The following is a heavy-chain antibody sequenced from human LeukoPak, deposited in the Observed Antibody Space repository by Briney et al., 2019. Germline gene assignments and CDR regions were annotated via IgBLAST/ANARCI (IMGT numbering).Heavy chain of an antibody. CDR2: ISSSSTI. D-gene: IGHD6-6*01. V-gene: IGHV3-48*01. J-gene: IGHJ5*02. CDR1: GFTFSSFS. Sequence: GGSLRLSCAASGFTFSSFSMNWVRQAPGKGLEWVSYISSSSTIYYADSVKGRFTISRDNAKNSLYLQMNSLRAEDTAVYYCAREPIAATFDPWGQGTLVTVSS. CDR3: AREPIAATFDP.